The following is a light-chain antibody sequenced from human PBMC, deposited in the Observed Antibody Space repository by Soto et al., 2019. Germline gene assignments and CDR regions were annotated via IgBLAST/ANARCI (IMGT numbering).Light chain of an antibody. V-gene: IGLV1-40*01. CDR2: GNS. Sequence: QSVLTQPPSVSGAPGQRVTISCTGSSSNIGTGYDVPWYQQLPGTAPKLLIYGNSNRPSGVPDRFSGSKSGTSASLAITGLQAEDEADYYCQSSDSSLSGSVFGTGTKLTVL. CDR3: QSSDSSLSGSV. J-gene: IGLJ1*01. CDR1: SSNIGTGYD.